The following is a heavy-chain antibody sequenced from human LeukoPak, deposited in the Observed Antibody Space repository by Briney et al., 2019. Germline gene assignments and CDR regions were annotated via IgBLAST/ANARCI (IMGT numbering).Heavy chain of an antibody. J-gene: IGHJ3*02. CDR2: IKQDGSEK. CDR1: GFTFSSYW. D-gene: IGHD6-13*01. Sequence: GGSLRLSCAASGFTFSSYWMSWVRQAPGKGLEWVANIKQDGSEKYYVDSVKGRFTISRDNAKNSLCLQMNSLRAEDTAVYYCAREGVIATEGTFDIWGQGTMVTVSS. V-gene: IGHV3-7*01. CDR3: AREGVIATEGTFDI.